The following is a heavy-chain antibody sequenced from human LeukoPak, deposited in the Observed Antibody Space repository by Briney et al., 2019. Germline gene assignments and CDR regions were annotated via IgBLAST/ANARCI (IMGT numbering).Heavy chain of an antibody. D-gene: IGHD3-22*01. Sequence: SETLSLTCAVSGGSISSYYWNWIRQPPGKGLEWIGYIYYSGGTNYNPSLKSRVTISLDTSKNQFSLKLSSVTAADTAVYYCAGASLYYDSSGQRTFDIWGQGTMVTVSS. CDR1: GGSISSYY. CDR2: IYYSGGT. J-gene: IGHJ3*02. V-gene: IGHV4-59*01. CDR3: AGASLYYDSSGQRTFDI.